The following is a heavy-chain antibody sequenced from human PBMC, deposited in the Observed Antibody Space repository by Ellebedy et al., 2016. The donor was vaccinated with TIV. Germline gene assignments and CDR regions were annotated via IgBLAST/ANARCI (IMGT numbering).Heavy chain of an antibody. CDR3: ARGHYYDYVWGSYRQGDPTIDFDY. Sequence: SETLSLTCTVSGGSISSGDYYWSWIRQPPGKGLEWIGYIYYSGSTNYNPSLKSRVTISVDTSKNQFSLKLSSVTAADTAVYYCARGHYYDYVWGSYRQGDPTIDFDYWGQGTLVTVSS. D-gene: IGHD3-16*02. CDR2: IYYSGST. V-gene: IGHV4-61*08. CDR1: GGSISSGDYY. J-gene: IGHJ4*02.